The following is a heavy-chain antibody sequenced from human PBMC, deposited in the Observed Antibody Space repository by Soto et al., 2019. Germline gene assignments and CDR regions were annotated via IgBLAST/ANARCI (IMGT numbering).Heavy chain of an antibody. CDR1: GYTLTGLS. CDR2: FDPEDGET. CDR3: ATSRFPRFRFDP. D-gene: IGHD2-21*01. Sequence: ASVKVSCKVSGYTLTGLSMHWVRQAPGKGLEWMGGFDPEDGETIYAQKFQGRVTMTEDTSTDTAYMELSSLRSEDTAVYYCATSRFPRFRFDPWGQGTLVTVSS. J-gene: IGHJ5*02. V-gene: IGHV1-24*01.